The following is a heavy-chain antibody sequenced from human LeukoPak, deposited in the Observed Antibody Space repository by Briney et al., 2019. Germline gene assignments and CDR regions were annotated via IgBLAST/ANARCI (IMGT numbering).Heavy chain of an antibody. CDR3: ARDWVAGVPFDAFDI. Sequence: GGSLRLSCAASGFTLSSYWMSWVRQAPGKGLEWVANIKEDGSEKYYVDSVKGRITISRDNAQNSVYLHMNSLTAEDTALYYCARDWVAGVPFDAFDIWGQGTMVRVSS. V-gene: IGHV3-7*03. J-gene: IGHJ3*02. CDR1: GFTLSSYW. D-gene: IGHD3-10*01. CDR2: IKEDGSEK.